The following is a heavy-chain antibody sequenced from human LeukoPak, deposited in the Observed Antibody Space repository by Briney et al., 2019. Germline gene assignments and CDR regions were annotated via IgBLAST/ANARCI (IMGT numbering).Heavy chain of an antibody. CDR3: ARDWVEPRGWFDP. V-gene: IGHV4-4*07. Sequence: ISSXDWXWIRQPAGKGLEWLGGIYTSGSTNYNPSLKSRVTMSVDTSKNQFSLKLSSVTAADTAVYYCARDWVEPRGWFDPWGQGTLVTVSS. CDR1: ISSXD. D-gene: IGHD1-1*01. J-gene: IGHJ5*02. CDR2: IYTSGST.